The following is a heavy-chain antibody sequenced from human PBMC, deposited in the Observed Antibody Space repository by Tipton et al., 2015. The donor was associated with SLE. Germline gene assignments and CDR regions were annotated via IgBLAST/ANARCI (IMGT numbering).Heavy chain of an antibody. CDR2: IYTSGIT. J-gene: IGHJ6*02. CDR3: ARGGVVAATLYYYYGMDV. V-gene: IGHV4-4*07. Sequence: TLSLTCTVSGGSISSDYWSWIRQPAGKGLEWIGRIYTSGITNYNPSLKSRVTISVDTSKNQFSLRLSSVTAADTAVYYCARGGVVAATLYYYYGMDVWGQGTTVTVSS. CDR1: GGSISSDY. D-gene: IGHD2-15*01.